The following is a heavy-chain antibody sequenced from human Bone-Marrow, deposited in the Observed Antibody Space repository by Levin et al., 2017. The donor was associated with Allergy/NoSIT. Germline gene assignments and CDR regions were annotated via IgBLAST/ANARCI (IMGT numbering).Heavy chain of an antibody. CDR2: ISAYNGNT. Sequence: GASVKVSCKASGYTFTSYGISWVRQAPGQGLEWMGWISAYNGNTNYAQKLQGRVTMTTDTSTSTAYMELRSLRSDDTAVYYCARVAAVAGLLMYYFDYWGQGTLVTVSS. CDR3: ARVAAVAGLLMYYFDY. V-gene: IGHV1-18*01. D-gene: IGHD6-19*01. CDR1: GYTFTSYG. J-gene: IGHJ4*02.